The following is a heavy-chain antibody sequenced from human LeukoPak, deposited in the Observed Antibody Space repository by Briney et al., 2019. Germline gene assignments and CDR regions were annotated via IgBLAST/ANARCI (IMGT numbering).Heavy chain of an antibody. J-gene: IGHJ5*02. D-gene: IGHD2-15*01. CDR1: GFSISSDDC. CDR3: VRDGGFYYTASPNSWFDP. Sequence: SETLSLTCIVSGFSISSDDCWGWIRQPPGKGLEWIGSISNRGSPYYNPSLKSRVTMSVDTPNNHFSLRLSSVTAADTAVHYCVRDGGFYYTASPNSWFDPWGQGTLVTVSS. V-gene: IGHV4-38-2*02. CDR2: ISNRGSP.